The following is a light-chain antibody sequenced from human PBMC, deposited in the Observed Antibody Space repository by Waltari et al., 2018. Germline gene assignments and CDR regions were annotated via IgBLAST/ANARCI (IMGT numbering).Light chain of an antibody. CDR2: AAS. CDR1: QGIGSY. V-gene: IGKV1-9*01. CDR3: QQLNSYPALT. Sequence: IQLNQSPSSLSASVGDRVTITCRASQGIGSYLAWYQQKPGKAPKLLIYAASTLQSGVPSRFSGSGSGTDFTLTISSLQPEDFATYYCQQLNSYPALTFGGGTKVEIE. J-gene: IGKJ4*01.